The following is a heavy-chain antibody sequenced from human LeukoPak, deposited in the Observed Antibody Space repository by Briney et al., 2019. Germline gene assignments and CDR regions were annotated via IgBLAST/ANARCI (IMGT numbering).Heavy chain of an antibody. V-gene: IGHV4-31*03. J-gene: IGHJ4*02. CDR3: ARVHYDILTGYTYFFDY. D-gene: IGHD3-9*01. CDR2: IYYSGST. CDR1: GGSIGSGAYY. Sequence: SQTLSLTCTVSGGSIGSGAYYWSWIRQHPGKGLEWIGYIYYSGSTYYNPSLKSRVTISVDTSKNQFSLKLSSVTAADTAVYYCARVHYDILTGYTYFFDYWGQGTLVTVSS.